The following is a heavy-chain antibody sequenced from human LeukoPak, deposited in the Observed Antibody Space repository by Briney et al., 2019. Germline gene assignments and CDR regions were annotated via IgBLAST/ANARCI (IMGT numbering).Heavy chain of an antibody. CDR1: GGSFSGYY. D-gene: IGHD2-15*01. V-gene: IGHV3-74*01. CDR3: VRGGESTWS. CDR2: INNDGSGT. J-gene: IGHJ5*02. Sequence: ETLSLTCAVYGGSFSGYYWSWVRQSPGKGPVWVSRINNDGSGTTYADSVKGRFTISRDDAKNTLYLQMNSLRAEDTAVYYCVRGGESTWSWGQGTLVTVSS.